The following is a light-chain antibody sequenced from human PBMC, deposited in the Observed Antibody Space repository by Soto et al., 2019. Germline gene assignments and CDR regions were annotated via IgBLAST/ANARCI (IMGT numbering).Light chain of an antibody. Sequence: EIVLTHSPATLSLSPGERTTLSCRASQSVSSYLAWHQQKPGQAPRLLLYDASNRATGIPARFSGSGSGTDFTLTISSLEPEDFAVYYCQQRSNWPQVTFGQGTRLEIK. CDR3: QQRSNWPQVT. CDR2: DAS. V-gene: IGKV3-11*01. J-gene: IGKJ5*01. CDR1: QSVSSY.